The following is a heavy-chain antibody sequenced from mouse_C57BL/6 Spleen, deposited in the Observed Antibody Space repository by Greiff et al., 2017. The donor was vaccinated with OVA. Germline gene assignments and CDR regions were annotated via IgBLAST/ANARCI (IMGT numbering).Heavy chain of an antibody. CDR3: VRVTGIAY. CDR2: IRSKSSYYAT. J-gene: IGHJ3*01. CDR1: GFTFNTYA. Sequence: EVQVVESGGGLVQPKGSLKLSCAASGFTFNTYAMHWVRQAPGKGLEWVARIRSKSSYYATSYADSVKDRLTISREDSQSMLYLQMNNLKTEDTAMYYCVRVTGIAYWGQGTLFTVSA. V-gene: IGHV10-3*01. D-gene: IGHD4-1*01.